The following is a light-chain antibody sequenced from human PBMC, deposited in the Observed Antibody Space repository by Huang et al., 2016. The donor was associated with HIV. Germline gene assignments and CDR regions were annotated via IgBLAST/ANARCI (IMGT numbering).Light chain of an antibody. J-gene: IGKJ1*01. Sequence: DIQMTQSPPSLSASVGDRVTFTCRADQNITKSLNWYQQKPGEAAKLLIYTVSTLESGVPSRFSGSGSGSRFTLNIGNLQPEDFATYYCQQSFSVPRTFG. V-gene: IGKV1-39*01. CDR1: QNITKS. CDR3: QQSFSVPRT. CDR2: TVS.